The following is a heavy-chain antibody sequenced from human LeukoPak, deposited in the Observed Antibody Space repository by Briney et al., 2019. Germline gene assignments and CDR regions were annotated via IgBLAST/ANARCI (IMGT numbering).Heavy chain of an antibody. J-gene: IGHJ3*02. CDR2: IFYTGST. Sequence: PSETLSLTCSVSGGSINNYYWSWIRQPPGKGLEWIGYIFYTGSTKYNPSLKSRVTISVDTSNNQFSLKLSSVTAADTAVYYCARPSGKYGSGSSDAFDIWGQGTMVTVSS. CDR3: ARPSGKYGSGSSDAFDI. V-gene: IGHV4-59*08. D-gene: IGHD3-10*01. CDR1: GGSINNYY.